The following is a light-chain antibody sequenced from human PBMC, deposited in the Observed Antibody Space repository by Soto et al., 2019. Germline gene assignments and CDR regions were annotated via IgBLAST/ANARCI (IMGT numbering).Light chain of an antibody. V-gene: IGKV1-5*01. Sequence: INMTQSPSTLSTSAGDTFNITCGASQSISRWLEWYQQKPGKAPKLLIYDASSLESGVPSRFRGSGSGTEFTLTISSLQPDDFETYYCQQYNSYLWTFGQGTKVDIK. CDR2: DAS. CDR3: QQYNSYLWT. CDR1: QSISRW. J-gene: IGKJ1*01.